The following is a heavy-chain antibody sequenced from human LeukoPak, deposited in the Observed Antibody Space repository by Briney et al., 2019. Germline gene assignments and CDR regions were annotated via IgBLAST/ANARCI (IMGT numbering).Heavy chain of an antibody. V-gene: IGHV3-15*04. CDR3: TTDRFDAFDI. J-gene: IGHJ3*02. CDR1: GFTFSNAW. Sequence: GGSLRLSCAASGFTFSNAWMSWVRQAPGKGLEWVGRIESKTDGGTTDYAAPVKGRFTISRDDSKNPLYLQMNSLKTEDTAVYYCTTDRFDAFDIWGQGTMVTVSS. D-gene: IGHD3-3*01. CDR2: IESKTDGGTT.